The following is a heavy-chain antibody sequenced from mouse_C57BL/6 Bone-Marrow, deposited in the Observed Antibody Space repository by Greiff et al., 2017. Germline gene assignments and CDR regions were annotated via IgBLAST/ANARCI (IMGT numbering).Heavy chain of an antibody. J-gene: IGHJ2*01. CDR1: GYSFTGYY. V-gene: IGHV1-42*01. CDR2: INPSTGGT. Sequence: VQLKQSGPELVKPGASVKISCKASGYSFTGYYMNWVKQSPEQSLEWIGEINPSTGGTTYNQKFKAKATLTVDKSSSTAYMQLKSLTSEDSAVYYCARWGYYPDYWGQGTTLRVAS. CDR3: ARWGYYPDY.